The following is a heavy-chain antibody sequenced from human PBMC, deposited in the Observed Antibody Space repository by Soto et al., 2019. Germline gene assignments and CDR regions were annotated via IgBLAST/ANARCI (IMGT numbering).Heavy chain of an antibody. CDR3: AKALGELSPESYDY. V-gene: IGHV3-30*18. J-gene: IGHJ4*02. D-gene: IGHD3-16*02. Sequence: PGGSLRLSCAASGFTFSSYAMHWVRQAPGKGLEWVAVISYDGRDKDYADSVKGRFTTSRDNSKNTLNLQMNSLRADYTAEYYCAKALGELSPESYDYWGQGT. CDR2: ISYDGRDK. CDR1: GFTFSSYA.